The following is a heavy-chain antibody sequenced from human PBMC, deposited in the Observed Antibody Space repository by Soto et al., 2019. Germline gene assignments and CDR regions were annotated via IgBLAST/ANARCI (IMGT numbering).Heavy chain of an antibody. CDR2: IKPDGSER. V-gene: IGHV3-7*04. Sequence: EVQLVESGGGLVQPGGSLRLSCAASGFTFGTYWMTWVRQPPGKGLECVADIKPDGSERYYVDSVKGRFTISRDNAKNSLYRHMTSLRAEDTAVYYCATDLNWEHYWGQGTLVTVSS. D-gene: IGHD7-27*01. CDR1: GFTFGTYW. CDR3: ATDLNWEHY. J-gene: IGHJ4*02.